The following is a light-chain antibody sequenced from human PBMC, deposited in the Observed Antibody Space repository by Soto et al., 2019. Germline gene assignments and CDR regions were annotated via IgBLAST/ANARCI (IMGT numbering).Light chain of an antibody. CDR1: QSISSW. CDR2: DAS. CDR3: QQYNSYWFT. Sequence: DIQMTQSPSTLSASVGDRVTITCRASQSISSWLAWYQQKPGKAPKLLIYDASSLESGVPSRFSGSGSGTEFTLTISSLQPDDFATYYCQQYNSYWFTFGGGTKVVIK. V-gene: IGKV1-5*01. J-gene: IGKJ4*01.